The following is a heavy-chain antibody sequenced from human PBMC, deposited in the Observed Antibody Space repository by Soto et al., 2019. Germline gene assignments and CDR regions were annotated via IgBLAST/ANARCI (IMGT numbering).Heavy chain of an antibody. J-gene: IGHJ4*02. D-gene: IGHD6-19*01. CDR2: SHVGPDTT. Sequence: QVQLEQSGAEVKKPGASMKVSCQASGYTFTSYYIHWVRQAPGQGLEWMGVSHVGPDTTMYAQKFQGRVTMTRDTSTSTVYMELSSPISEDTAVYFCARESSGTQYFDYWGQGTLVTVSS. CDR3: ARESSGTQYFDY. V-gene: IGHV1-46*01. CDR1: GYTFTSYY.